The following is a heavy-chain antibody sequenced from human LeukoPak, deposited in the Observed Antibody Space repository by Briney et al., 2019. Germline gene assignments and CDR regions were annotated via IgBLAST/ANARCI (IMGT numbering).Heavy chain of an antibody. J-gene: IGHJ5*02. CDR1: GGSFSGYY. CDR3: ARHGWNYPSGTYYTFDP. Sequence: PSETLSLTCAVYGGSFSGYYWSWIRQPPGKGLEWIGKINHSGSTNYNPSLKSRVTISVDTSKNQFSLKLSSVTAADTAVYYCARHGWNYPSGTYYTFDPWGQGTLVTVSS. V-gene: IGHV4-34*01. CDR2: INHSGST. D-gene: IGHD3-10*01.